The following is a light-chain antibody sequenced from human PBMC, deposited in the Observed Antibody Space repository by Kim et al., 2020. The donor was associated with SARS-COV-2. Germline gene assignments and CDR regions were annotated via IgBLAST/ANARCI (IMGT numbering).Light chain of an antibody. CDR2: AAS. CDR3: QQYGASPWT. V-gene: IGKV3-20*01. J-gene: IGKJ1*01. Sequence: IVLTQFPGTLSVSPGERATLSCRASHSVNNNFLAWYQQKPGQAPRLLIHAASKRATGISDRFSGNGSRTDFSLSISRLEPEDFAVYHCQQYGASPWTCGQGSKVDIK. CDR1: HSVNNNF.